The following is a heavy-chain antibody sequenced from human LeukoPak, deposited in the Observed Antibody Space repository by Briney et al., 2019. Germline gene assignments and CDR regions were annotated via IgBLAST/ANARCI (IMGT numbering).Heavy chain of an antibody. V-gene: IGHV5-51*01. CDR1: GYSFSSYW. CDR2: IYPGNSHI. Sequence: GESLKISCKGSGYSFSSYWIGWVRQMPGKGLEWVGIIYPGNSHIRYSPSFQGQVTISADKSISTAYLQWSSLKASDTAMYYCARYGYSYGWFWFDPWGQGTLVTVSS. D-gene: IGHD5-18*01. J-gene: IGHJ5*02. CDR3: ARYGYSYGWFWFDP.